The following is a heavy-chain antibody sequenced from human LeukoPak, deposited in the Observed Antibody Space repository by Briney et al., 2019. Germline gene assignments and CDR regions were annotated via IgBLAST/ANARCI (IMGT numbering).Heavy chain of an antibody. CDR3: ARVGEQQLVGWFDP. V-gene: IGHV3-30-3*01. D-gene: IGHD6-13*01. J-gene: IGHJ5*02. CDR1: GFTFSSYA. CDR2: ISYDGGNK. Sequence: GGSLRLSCAASGFTFSSYAMHWVRQAPGKGLEWVAVISYDGGNKYYADSVKGRFTISRDNSKNTLDLQMNSLRAEDTAVYYCARVGEQQLVGWFDPWGQGTLVTVSS.